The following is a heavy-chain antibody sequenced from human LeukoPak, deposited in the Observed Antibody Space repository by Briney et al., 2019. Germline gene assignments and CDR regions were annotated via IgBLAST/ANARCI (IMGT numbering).Heavy chain of an antibody. Sequence: GGSLRLSCRGYGFTFGDHAMSWVRQAPGKGLEWVSFIRSKAYRGTTEYAASVKGRFTISRDDSTSIAYLQMNSLRIEDTAVYYCARGPIQLWIHNAMDVWGQGTTVTVSS. V-gene: IGHV3-49*04. J-gene: IGHJ6*02. CDR3: ARGPIQLWIHNAMDV. CDR2: IRSKAYRGTT. D-gene: IGHD5-18*01. CDR1: GFTFGDHA.